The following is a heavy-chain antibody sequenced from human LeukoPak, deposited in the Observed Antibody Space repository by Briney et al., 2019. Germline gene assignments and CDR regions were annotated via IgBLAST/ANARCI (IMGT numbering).Heavy chain of an antibody. J-gene: IGHJ6*03. CDR2: ISAYNGNT. CDR1: GYTFTSYG. CDR3: ARPIVGATSPYYYYYMDV. Sequence: ASVKVSCKASGYTFTSYGISWVRQAPGQGLEWMGWISAYNGNTNYAQKLQGRVTMTTDTSTSTAYMELRSLRSDDTAVYYCARPIVGATSPYYYYYMDVWGKGTTVTISS. D-gene: IGHD1-26*01. V-gene: IGHV1-18*01.